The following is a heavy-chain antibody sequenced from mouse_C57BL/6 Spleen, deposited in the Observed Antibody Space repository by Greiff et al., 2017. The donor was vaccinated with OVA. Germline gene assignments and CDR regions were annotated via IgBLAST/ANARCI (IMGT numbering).Heavy chain of an antibody. CDR2: INPSTGGT. J-gene: IGHJ3*01. CDR3: ARERFAY. CDR1: GYSFTGYY. Sequence: EVQLQQSGPELVKPGASVKISCKASGYSFTGYYMNWVKQSPEQSLEWIGEINPSTGGTTYNQKFKAKATLTVDKSSSTAYMQLKSLTSEDSAVYYCARERFAYWGQGTLVTVSA. V-gene: IGHV1-42*01.